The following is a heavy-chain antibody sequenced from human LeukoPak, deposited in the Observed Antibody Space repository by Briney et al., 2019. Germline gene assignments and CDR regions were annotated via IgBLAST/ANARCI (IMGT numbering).Heavy chain of an antibody. Sequence: SETLSLTCTVSGGAISSHYWSWIRHPPGKGLEWIGYIYYSGSTNYNPSLKSRVTISVDTSKNQFSLKLSSVTAADTAVYYCARELGRGDGYMDVWGKGTTVTVSS. D-gene: IGHD3-3*01. V-gene: IGHV4-59*11. J-gene: IGHJ6*03. CDR1: GGAISSHY. CDR3: ARELGRGDGYMDV. CDR2: IYYSGST.